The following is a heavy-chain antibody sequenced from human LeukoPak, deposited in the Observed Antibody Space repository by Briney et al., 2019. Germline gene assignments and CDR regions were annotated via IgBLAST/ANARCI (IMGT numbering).Heavy chain of an antibody. J-gene: IGHJ6*02. CDR3: ARDDYGMDV. CDR1: GFTFSSYG. Sequence: GGTLRLSCAASGFTFSSYGMHWVRQAPGKGLEWVAVIWYDGSNKYYADSVKGRLPISRDNSKNTLYLQMNSLRAEDTAVYYCARDDYGMDVWGQGTTVTVSS. CDR2: IWYDGSNK. V-gene: IGHV3-33*01.